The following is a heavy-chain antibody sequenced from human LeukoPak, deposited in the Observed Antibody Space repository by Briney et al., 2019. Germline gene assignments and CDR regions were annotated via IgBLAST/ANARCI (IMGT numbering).Heavy chain of an antibody. CDR1: GFTFRSYG. CDR2: ISDGGGSS. V-gene: IGHV3-23*01. Sequence: PGGSLRLSCAVSGFTFRSYGMGWVRQAPGKGLEWVSGISDGGGSSYYADSVKGRFTTSRDNSESTVSLQMKSLRVEDTAVYYCARVCYSSVGSRGFDHWGQGTLVTVSS. CDR3: ARVCYSSVGSRGFDH. J-gene: IGHJ4*02. D-gene: IGHD2-21*01.